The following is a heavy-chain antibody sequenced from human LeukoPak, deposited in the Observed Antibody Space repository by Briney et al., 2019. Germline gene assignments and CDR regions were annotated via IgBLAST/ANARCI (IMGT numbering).Heavy chain of an antibody. V-gene: IGHV4-61*02. J-gene: IGHJ3*02. CDR3: ARDRYDFWSGNDAFDI. CDR1: GGSISSGSYY. D-gene: IGHD3-3*01. Sequence: SETLSLTCTVSGGSISSGSYYWSWIRQPAGKGLEWIGRIYSSGSTNYNPSLKSRVTISLDTSKNQFSLKLSSVTAADTAVYYCARDRYDFWSGNDAFDIWGQGTMVTVSS. CDR2: IYSSGST.